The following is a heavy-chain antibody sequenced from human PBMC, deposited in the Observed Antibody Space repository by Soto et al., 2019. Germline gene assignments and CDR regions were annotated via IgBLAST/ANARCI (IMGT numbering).Heavy chain of an antibody. J-gene: IGHJ6*02. D-gene: IGHD6-6*01. CDR3: ATDGTYSSSSYYYYYGMDV. CDR1: GYTFTSYY. CDR2: INPSGGST. Sequence: ASVKVSCKASGYTFTSYYMHWVRQAPGQGLEWMGIINPSGGSTSYAQKFQGRVTMTRDTSTSTVYMELSSLSSEDTAVYYCATDGTYSSSSYYYYYGMDVWGQGTTVTVSS. V-gene: IGHV1-46*01.